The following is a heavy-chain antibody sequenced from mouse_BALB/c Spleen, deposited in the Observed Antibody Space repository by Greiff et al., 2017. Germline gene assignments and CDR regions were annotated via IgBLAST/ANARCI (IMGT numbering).Heavy chain of an antibody. D-gene: IGHD2-4*01. CDR3: ARGEGLPRNWYFDV. CDR1: GDSITSGY. Sequence: EVQLQESGPSLVKPSQTLSLTCSVTGDSITSGYWNWIRKFPGNKLEYMGYISYSGSTYYNPSLKSRISITRDTSKNQYYLQLNSVTTEDTATYYCARGEGLPRNWYFDVWGAGTTVTVSS. V-gene: IGHV3-8*02. J-gene: IGHJ1*01. CDR2: ISYSGST.